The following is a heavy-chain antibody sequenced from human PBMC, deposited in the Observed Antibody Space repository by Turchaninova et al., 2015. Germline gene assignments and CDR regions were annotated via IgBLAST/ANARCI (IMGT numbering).Heavy chain of an antibody. J-gene: IGHJ4*02. CDR3: ARRQKDGDYVLFDY. CDR2: IYHSGST. V-gene: IGHV4-30-2*01. D-gene: IGHD4-17*01. CDR1: GGSISSGGSS. Sequence: QLQLQESGSGLVKPSQTPSLPCAVPGGSISSGGSSWSWIRQPTGKGLEWIGYIYHSGSTYYNPSLKSRVTISVDRSKNQFSLKLSSVTAADTAVYYCARRQKDGDYVLFDYWGQGTLVTVSS.